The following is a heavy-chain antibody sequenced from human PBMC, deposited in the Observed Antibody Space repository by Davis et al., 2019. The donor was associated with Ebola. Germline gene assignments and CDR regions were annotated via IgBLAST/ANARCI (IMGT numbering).Heavy chain of an antibody. V-gene: IGHV3-11*06. CDR1: GFTFSDYY. J-gene: IGHJ6*04. CDR2: ISSSSSYI. Sequence: GESLKISCAASGFTFSDYYMSWIRQAPGKGLEWVSYISSSSSYIYYADSVKGRFTISRDNAKNSLYLQMNSLRAEDTAVYYCARDGVTIGSAYCSSTSCQVALDVWGKGTTVTVSS. CDR3: ARDGVTIGSAYCSSTSCQVALDV. D-gene: IGHD2-2*01.